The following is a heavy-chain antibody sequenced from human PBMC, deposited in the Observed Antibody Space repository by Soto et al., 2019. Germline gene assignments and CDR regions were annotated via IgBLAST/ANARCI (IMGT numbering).Heavy chain of an antibody. CDR3: ARDSPQYYYGSGIHWFDP. J-gene: IGHJ5*02. D-gene: IGHD3-10*01. CDR1: GYSISLGYY. V-gene: IGHV4-38-2*02. CDR2: IYHSGNT. Sequence: SETLSLTCAVSGYSISLGYYWGWIRQPPGKGLEWIGSIYHSGNTYYNPSLKSRVSISLDTSKNHFSLELTSVTAADTAVYYCARDSPQYYYGSGIHWFDPWGQGTLVTVSS.